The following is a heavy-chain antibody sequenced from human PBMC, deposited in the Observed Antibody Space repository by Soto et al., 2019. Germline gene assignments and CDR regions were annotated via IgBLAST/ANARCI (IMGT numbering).Heavy chain of an antibody. V-gene: IGHV3-23*01. CDR1: GFTFSSYA. Sequence: EVQLLESGGGLVQPGGSLRLSCAASGFTFSSYAMSWVRQAPGKGLEWVSAISGSGGSTYYADSVKGRFTISRDNSKNTLYLQMNSLRAEDTAVYYCAKALGYCTNGVCYTTFDYWGQGTLVTVSS. J-gene: IGHJ4*02. CDR3: AKALGYCTNGVCYTTFDY. CDR2: ISGSGGST. D-gene: IGHD2-8*01.